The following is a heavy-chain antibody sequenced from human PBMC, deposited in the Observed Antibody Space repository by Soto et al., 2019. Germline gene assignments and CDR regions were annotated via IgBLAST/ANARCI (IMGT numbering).Heavy chain of an antibody. J-gene: IGHJ5*02. D-gene: IGHD1-1*01. V-gene: IGHV4-4*07. Sequence: SETLSLTCTVSGASISGYYWSWIRKSAGKGLEWIGRIYATGTTDYNPSLKSRVMMSVDTSKKQFSLKLRSVTAADPPVYYCVRDGTKTLRDWFDPWGQGISVTVS. CDR2: IYATGTT. CDR1: GASISGYY. CDR3: VRDGTKTLRDWFDP.